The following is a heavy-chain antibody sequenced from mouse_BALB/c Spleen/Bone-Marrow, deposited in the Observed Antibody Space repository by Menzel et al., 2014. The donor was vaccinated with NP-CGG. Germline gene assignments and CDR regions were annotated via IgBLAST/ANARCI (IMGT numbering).Heavy chain of an antibody. CDR2: IWAGGSA. Sequence: VKLVESGPGLVAPSQSLSITCTVSGFSLTSYGVHWVRQPPGKGLEWLGVIWAGGSANYNSALMSRLSIKKDNSKSQVFLKKNSLQTDDPAMYYCGRDQEVQRIAYWGQGALVTVSA. CDR1: GFSLTSYG. CDR3: GRDQEVQRIAY. V-gene: IGHV2-9*02. D-gene: IGHD2-14*01. J-gene: IGHJ3*01.